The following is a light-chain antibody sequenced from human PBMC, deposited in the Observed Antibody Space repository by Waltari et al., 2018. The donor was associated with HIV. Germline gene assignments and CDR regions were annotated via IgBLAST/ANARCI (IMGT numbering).Light chain of an antibody. Sequence: DIQMTQSPSSLSASVGDRVTITCRASQSISTYLNWYQQKPGKAPKPLIYAASKLRSGVPSRFSGSGSGTDFTLTISSLQPEDSATYYCQQNYITPLTFGGGAKVEIK. CDR1: QSISTY. V-gene: IGKV1-39*01. CDR2: AAS. J-gene: IGKJ4*01. CDR3: QQNYITPLT.